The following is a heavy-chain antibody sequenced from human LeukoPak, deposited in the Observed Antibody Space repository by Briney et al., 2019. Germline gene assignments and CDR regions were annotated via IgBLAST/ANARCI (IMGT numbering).Heavy chain of an antibody. Sequence: GGSLRLSCEASGFTFSAYAMNWVRQAPGKGLEWVSYISSSGTTRYYADSVKGRFTISRDNAKNSLYLQMNSLRAEDTGIYYCARDRGGYYDSSGNWGQGTLVTVSS. CDR1: GFTFSAYA. J-gene: IGHJ4*02. CDR2: ISSSGTTR. CDR3: ARDRGGYYDSSGN. V-gene: IGHV3-48*03. D-gene: IGHD3-22*01.